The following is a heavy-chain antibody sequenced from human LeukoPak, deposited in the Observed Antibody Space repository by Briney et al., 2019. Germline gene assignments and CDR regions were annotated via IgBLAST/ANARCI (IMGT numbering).Heavy chain of an antibody. CDR2: IWYDGSNK. J-gene: IGHJ6*02. Sequence: GGSLRLSCAASGFTFSSYGMHWVRQAPGKGLEWVAVIWYDGSNKYYADSVKGRFTIPRDNSKNTLYLQMNSLRAEDTAVYYCVSTYGTGTTSHYYYGMDVWGQGTTVTVSS. D-gene: IGHD2/OR15-2a*01. V-gene: IGHV3-33*01. CDR3: VSTYGTGTTSHYYYGMDV. CDR1: GFTFSSYG.